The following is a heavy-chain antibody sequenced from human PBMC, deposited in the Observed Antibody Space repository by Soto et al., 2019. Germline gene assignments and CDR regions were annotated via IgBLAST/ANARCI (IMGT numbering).Heavy chain of an antibody. CDR2: IYSSGNT. J-gene: IGHJ5*02. V-gene: IGHV4-4*07. CDR3: ARGQRFSDWFDP. Sequence: SETLSLTCSVSGGTISGYYWTWIRQPAGRGLEWIGRIYSSGNTKYNPSLQSRVTMSLDTSNNQFSLRLTSVTAADTAVYYCARGQRFSDWFDPWGQGTLVTVS. CDR1: GGTISGYY. D-gene: IGHD3-3*01.